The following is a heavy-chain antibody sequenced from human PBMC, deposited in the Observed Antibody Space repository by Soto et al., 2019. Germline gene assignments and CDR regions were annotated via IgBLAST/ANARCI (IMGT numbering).Heavy chain of an antibody. CDR2: TYYRSKWYN. J-gene: IGHJ3*02. V-gene: IGHV6-1*01. CDR1: GDSVSSNSAA. CDR3: ARQYDFWSGYYTPPAFDI. Sequence: SQTLSLTCAISGDSVSSNSAAWNWIRQSPSRGLEWLGRTYYRSKWYNDYAVSVKSRITINPDTSKNQFSLQLTSVPPEDTAVYYCARQYDFWSGYYTPPAFDIWAQGTMVTVSS. D-gene: IGHD3-3*01.